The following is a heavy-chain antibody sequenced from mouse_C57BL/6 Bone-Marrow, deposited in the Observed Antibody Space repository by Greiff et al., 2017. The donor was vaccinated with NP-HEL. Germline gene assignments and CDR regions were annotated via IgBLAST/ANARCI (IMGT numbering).Heavy chain of an antibody. V-gene: IGHV10-1*01. J-gene: IGHJ3*01. CDR1: GFSFNTYA. D-gene: IGHD2-3*01. CDR3: VRPVYDGYSAWFAY. CDR2: IRSKSNNYAT. Sequence: EVQLVESGGGLVQPKGSLKLSCAASGFSFNTYAMNWVRQAPGKGLEWVARIRSKSNNYATYYADSVKDRFTISRDDSESMLYLQMNNLKTEDTAMYYCVRPVYDGYSAWFAYWGQGTLVTVSA.